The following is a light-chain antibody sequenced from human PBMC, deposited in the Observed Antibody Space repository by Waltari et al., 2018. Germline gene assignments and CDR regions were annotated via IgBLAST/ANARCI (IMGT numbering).Light chain of an antibody. J-gene: IGKJ2*01. CDR3: QQYDNFPYT. CDR1: QDIRTY. V-gene: IGKV1-33*01. Sequence: DIQLTQSPSSLSASVGVSVTITFQAIQDIRTYLTWYQQRPGKAPKLLIYATSNLETGVPSRFSGSGFGTHFTFTISSLQPEDIATYYWQQYDNFPYTFGQGTKLGIK. CDR2: ATS.